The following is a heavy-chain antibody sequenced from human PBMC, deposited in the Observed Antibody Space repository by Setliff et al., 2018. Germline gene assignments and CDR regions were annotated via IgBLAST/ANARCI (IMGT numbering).Heavy chain of an antibody. CDR2: FNPEDDEI. J-gene: IGHJ4*01. Sequence: GASVKVSCKVSGSTLTELTMYWVRQAPGKGLEWMGSFNPEDDEIIYAQKFLGRVTMTEDTSTDTACMELSSLRSEDTAVYYCATKDYDTSGYYRPFGFWGQGTLVTV. CDR1: GSTLTELT. V-gene: IGHV1-24*01. CDR3: ATKDYDTSGYYRPFGF. D-gene: IGHD3-22*01.